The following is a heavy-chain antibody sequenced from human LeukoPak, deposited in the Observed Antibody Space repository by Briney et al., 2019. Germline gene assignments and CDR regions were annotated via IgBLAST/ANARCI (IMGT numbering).Heavy chain of an antibody. D-gene: IGHD1-26*01. Sequence: AGALSLSCAASGWTLRHYWLTWLRPAPAKGLAGVANIRQVGCEKHCVHPLKGRFTIYRDNAKKSLYLQMNSLRAEDTAVYYCARVRGSYCNYYWGQGTLVTVSS. V-gene: IGHV3-7*01. J-gene: IGHJ4*02. CDR3: ARVRGSYCNYY. CDR2: IRQVGCEK. CDR1: GWTLRHYW.